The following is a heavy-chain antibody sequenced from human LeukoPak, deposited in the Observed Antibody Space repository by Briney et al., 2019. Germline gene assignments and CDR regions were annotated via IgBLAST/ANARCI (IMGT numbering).Heavy chain of an antibody. CDR2: IYSGGST. CDR1: GFTVSSNY. Sequence: GGSLRLSCAASGFTVSSNYLSWVRQAPGKGLDWVSVIYSGGSTYYADSVKGRFTISRDNSKNTMYLQMNSRAAEDTAIYYCARGPTMYGLDVWGQGTTVTVSS. J-gene: IGHJ6*02. CDR3: ARGPTMYGLDV. V-gene: IGHV3-53*01.